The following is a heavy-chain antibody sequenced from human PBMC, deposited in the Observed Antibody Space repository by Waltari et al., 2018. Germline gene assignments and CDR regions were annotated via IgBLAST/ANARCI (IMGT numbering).Heavy chain of an antibody. V-gene: IGHV1-2*02. D-gene: IGHD3-10*01. Sequence: QVQLVQSGAEVKNTGAAVKVCCQASGDNFNGHDIHWVPQAPGQGLEWWGWINSNTDGTKDAQKFQGRVTMNRAASITTVYMELSRLRSDDTAVYYCARDGSGSYWYYMDVWGKGTTVTISS. CDR1: GDNFNGHD. CDR3: ARDGSGSYWYYMDV. J-gene: IGHJ6*03. CDR2: INSNTDGT.